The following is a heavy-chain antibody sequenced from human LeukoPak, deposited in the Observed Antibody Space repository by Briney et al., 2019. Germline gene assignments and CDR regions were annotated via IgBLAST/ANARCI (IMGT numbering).Heavy chain of an antibody. CDR3: ATSTLDIVVVPAAYSYYYYYGMDV. V-gene: IGHV1-24*01. D-gene: IGHD2-2*01. Sequence: ASVKVSCKVSGYALTELSMHWVRQAPGKGLEWMGGFDPEDGETIYAQKFQGRVTMTEDTSTDTAYMELSSLRSEDTAVYYCATSTLDIVVVPAAYSYYYYYGMDVWGQGTTVTVSS. J-gene: IGHJ6*02. CDR2: FDPEDGET. CDR1: GYALTELS.